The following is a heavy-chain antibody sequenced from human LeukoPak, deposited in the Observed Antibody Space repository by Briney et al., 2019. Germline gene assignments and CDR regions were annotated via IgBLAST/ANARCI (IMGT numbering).Heavy chain of an antibody. V-gene: IGHV1-8*01. Sequence: GASVKVSCKSSGYTFTSYDSNWVRQATGQGLEWMGWMNTNSGNTGYAQQLQGRDTMTRNTSITTAYMELSSLRSENTAVYYCARVLKGVGRFDYGDGETLVTVSS. CDR2: MNTNSGNT. CDR3: ARVLKGVGRFDY. J-gene: IGHJ4*02. CDR1: GYTFTSYD.